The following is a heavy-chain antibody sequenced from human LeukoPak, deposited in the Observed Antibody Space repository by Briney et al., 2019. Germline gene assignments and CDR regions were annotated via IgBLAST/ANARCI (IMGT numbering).Heavy chain of an antibody. CDR3: ARARTGSYYSTFEH. Sequence: GGSLRLSRTASGFTFSAYAMHWVRQAPGKGLEWVAVISYDETNYYYAESVKGRFSISRDDSKNTLVLQMNSLTTEDTGVYYCARARTGSYYSTFEHWGPGTLVSVSS. CDR1: GFTFSAYA. D-gene: IGHD1-26*01. V-gene: IGHV3-30*04. CDR2: ISYDETNY. J-gene: IGHJ1*01.